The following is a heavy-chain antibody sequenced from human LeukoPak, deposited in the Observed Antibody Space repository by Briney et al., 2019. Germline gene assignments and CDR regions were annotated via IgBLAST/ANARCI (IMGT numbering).Heavy chain of an antibody. V-gene: IGHV4-4*07. Sequence: PSETLSLTCTVSGGSLSNYYWSWIRQPAGKGLEWIGRIYTSGSTNYNPSLKSRVTISVDTSKNQFSLKLSSVTAADTAVYYCARVFGHYYGSGSYNWFDPWGQGTLVTVSS. D-gene: IGHD3-10*01. CDR3: ARVFGHYYGSGSYNWFDP. CDR1: GGSLSNYY. J-gene: IGHJ5*02. CDR2: IYTSGST.